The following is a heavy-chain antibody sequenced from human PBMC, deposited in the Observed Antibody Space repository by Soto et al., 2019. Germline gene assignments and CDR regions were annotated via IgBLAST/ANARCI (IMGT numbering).Heavy chain of an antibody. CDR1: GYTFTSYG. Sequence: QVPLVQSGAEVKKPGASVKVSCKASGYTFTSYGISWVRQAPGQGLEWMGGISAYNGNTNYAQKLQGRVTMTTDTSTSTAYMELRSLRSDDTAVYYCARAGGTDSSGYYSDAFDIWGQGTMVTVSS. V-gene: IGHV1-18*01. CDR3: ARAGGTDSSGYYSDAFDI. J-gene: IGHJ3*02. CDR2: ISAYNGNT. D-gene: IGHD3-22*01.